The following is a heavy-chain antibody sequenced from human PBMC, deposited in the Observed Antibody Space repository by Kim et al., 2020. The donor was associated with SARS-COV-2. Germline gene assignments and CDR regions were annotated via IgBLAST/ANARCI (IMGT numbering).Heavy chain of an antibody. CDR3: ATMGDSGYDLY. D-gene: IGHD5-12*01. CDR1: GFTFSSYA. Sequence: GGSLRLSCAASGFTFSSYAMSWVRQAPGKGLEWVSAISGSGGSTYYADSVKGRFTISRDNSKNTLYLQMNSLRAEDTAVYYCATMGDSGYDLYWGQGTLVTVSS. CDR2: ISGSGGST. J-gene: IGHJ4*02. V-gene: IGHV3-23*01.